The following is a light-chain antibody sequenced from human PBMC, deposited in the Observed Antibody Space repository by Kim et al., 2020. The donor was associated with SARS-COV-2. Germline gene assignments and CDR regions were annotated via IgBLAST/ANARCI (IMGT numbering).Light chain of an antibody. CDR3: QSYDSSLSGSV. Sequence: QRVTSSCTGSSSNIGAGYDVHWYQQLPGTATKLLIYGNSNRPSGVPDRFSGYKSGTSASLAITGLQAEDEADYYCQSYDSSLSGSVFGGGTQLNVL. J-gene: IGLJ3*02. CDR2: GNS. CDR1: SSNIGAGYD. V-gene: IGLV1-40*01.